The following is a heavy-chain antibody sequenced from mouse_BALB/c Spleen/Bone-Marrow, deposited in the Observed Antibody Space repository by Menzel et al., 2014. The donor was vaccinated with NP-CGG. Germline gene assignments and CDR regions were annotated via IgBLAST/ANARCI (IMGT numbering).Heavy chain of an antibody. CDR3: ARSAYYGKYGRCYAMEY. CDR2: IYPGSGNT. D-gene: IGHD2-1*01. Sequence: QVQLQQSGAELARPGASVKLSCKASGYTFTDYYINWVKQRTGQGLEWIGEIYPGSGNTYYNEKFKGKATLTADKSSSTAYMQIRSVTSEDSAVYFCARSAYYGKYGRCYAMEYWGQGDSVTASS. CDR1: GYTFTDYY. V-gene: IGHV1-77*01. J-gene: IGHJ4*01.